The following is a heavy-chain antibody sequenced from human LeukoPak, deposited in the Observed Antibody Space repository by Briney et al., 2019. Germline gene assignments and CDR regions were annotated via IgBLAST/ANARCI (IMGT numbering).Heavy chain of an antibody. V-gene: IGHV3-23*01. J-gene: IGHJ4*02. Sequence: GQSLRLSCAASGFTFSSFAMSWVRQAPGKGLDWVSTISGSGVTTYYADSVKDRFTMSRDNNKTTVYLQMNSLRAEDTALYYCGKDFWGAAAGTPSVHDFWGQGTLVTVSS. CDR1: GFTFSSFA. D-gene: IGHD6-13*01. CDR2: ISGSGVTT. CDR3: GKDFWGAAAGTPSVHDF.